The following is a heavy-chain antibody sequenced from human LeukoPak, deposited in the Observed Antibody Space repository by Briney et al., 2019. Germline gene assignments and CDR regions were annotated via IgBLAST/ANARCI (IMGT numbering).Heavy chain of an antibody. D-gene: IGHD5-24*01. J-gene: IGHJ4*02. CDR3: ARMATGPGPVDY. Sequence: SGATLVNPTETLTLTCTVSGFSRSNARIGVSWIRQPPGKALEWLAHIFSNDEKSYSTSLKSRLTISKDTSKSQVVLTMTNMDPVDTATYYCARMATGPGPVDYWGQGTLVTVSS. V-gene: IGHV2-26*01. CDR1: GFSRSNARIG. CDR2: IFSNDEK.